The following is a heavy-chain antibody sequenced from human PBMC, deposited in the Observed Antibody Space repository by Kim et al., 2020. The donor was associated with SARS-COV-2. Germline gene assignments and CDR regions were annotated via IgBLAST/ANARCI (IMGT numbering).Heavy chain of an antibody. Sequence: ASVKVSCKASGYTFTGYYMHWVRQAPGQGLEWMGWINPNSGGTNYAQKFQGRVTMTRDTSISTAYMELSRLRSDDTAVYYCARDISGSYYLQFDYWGQGTLVTVSS. CDR3: ARDISGSYYLQFDY. D-gene: IGHD1-26*01. V-gene: IGHV1-2*02. CDR2: INPNSGGT. J-gene: IGHJ4*02. CDR1: GYTFTGYY.